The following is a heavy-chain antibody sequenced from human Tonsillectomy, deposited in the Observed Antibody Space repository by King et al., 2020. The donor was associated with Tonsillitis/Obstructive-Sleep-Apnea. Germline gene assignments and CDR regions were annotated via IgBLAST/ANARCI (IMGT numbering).Heavy chain of an antibody. J-gene: IGHJ6*03. CDR2: IRCSGGYT. D-gene: IGHD3-10*01. Sequence: VQLVESGGGLVQPGGSLRLSCAASGFTVSSYAMSWVRQAPGNGLELFSAIRCSGGYTYYEDPVKGRFTISRENSENTLYLQMKSLRAEDTAVYYCAFGDYYYYYMDVWGKGATVTVSS. CDR3: AFGDYYYYYMDV. V-gene: IGHV3-23*04. CDR1: GFTVSSYA.